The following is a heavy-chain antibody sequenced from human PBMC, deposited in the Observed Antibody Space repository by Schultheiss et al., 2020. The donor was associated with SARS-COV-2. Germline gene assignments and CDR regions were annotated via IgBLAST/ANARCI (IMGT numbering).Heavy chain of an antibody. D-gene: IGHD3-10*01. V-gene: IGHV4-59*08. CDR1: GDSISYNY. Sequence: SQTLSLTRTVSGDSISYNYWSWIRQHPGKGLEWIGYIYYSGSTNYNPSLKSRVTISVDTSKNQFSLKLSSVTAADTAVYYCARNHYGSGSDWFDPWGQGTLVTVSS. CDR2: IYYSGST. CDR3: ARNHYGSGSDWFDP. J-gene: IGHJ5*02.